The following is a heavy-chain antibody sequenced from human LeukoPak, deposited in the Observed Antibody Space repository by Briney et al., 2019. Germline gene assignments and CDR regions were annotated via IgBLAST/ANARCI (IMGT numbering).Heavy chain of an antibody. D-gene: IGHD3-22*01. CDR2: IKQDGSEK. J-gene: IGHJ3*02. V-gene: IGHV3-7*01. Sequence: GGSLRLSCAASGFTFSSYWMSWVRQAPGKGLGWVANIKQDGSEKYYVDSVKGRFTISRDNAKNSLYLQMNSLRAEDTAVYYCVRDHHRRLYDTQARDTFDIWGQGTMVTVSS. CDR3: VRDHHRRLYDTQARDTFDI. CDR1: GFTFSSYW.